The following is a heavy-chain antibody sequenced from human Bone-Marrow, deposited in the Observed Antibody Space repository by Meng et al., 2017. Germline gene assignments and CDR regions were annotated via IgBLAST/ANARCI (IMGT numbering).Heavy chain of an antibody. CDR3: ARISVYGGIDY. J-gene: IGHJ4*02. D-gene: IGHD4-23*01. CDR1: GGSISSCGYY. CDR2: IYYSGRT. Sequence: QVQLEGSGPGLVKPSQTLSLTCTVSGGSISSCGYYWSWIRQHPGKGLEWIGYIYYSGRTYYNPSLKSRVTISVDTSKNQFSLKLSSVTAADTAVYYCARISVYGGIDYWGQGTLVTVSS. V-gene: IGHV4-31*03.